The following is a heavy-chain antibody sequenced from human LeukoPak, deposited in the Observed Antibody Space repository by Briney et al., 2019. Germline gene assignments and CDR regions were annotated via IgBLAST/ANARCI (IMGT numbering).Heavy chain of an antibody. Sequence: GGSLRLSCAASGFTFSDYYMSWIRQAPGKGLEWVSYISTSGSTMYYAGSVKGRFTISRDNAKNSLYLQMNSLRADDTAVYYCASGKVARAFDIWGQGTMVTVSS. J-gene: IGHJ3*02. CDR1: GFTFSDYY. CDR3: ASGKVARAFDI. D-gene: IGHD1-26*01. V-gene: IGHV3-11*01. CDR2: ISTSGSTM.